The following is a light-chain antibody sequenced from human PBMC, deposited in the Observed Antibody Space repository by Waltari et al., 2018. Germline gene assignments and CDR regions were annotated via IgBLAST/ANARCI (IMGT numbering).Light chain of an antibody. CDR3: QVWDSSSDHPWV. V-gene: IGLV3-21*04. J-gene: IGLJ3*02. CDR1: NIETKS. CDR2: YDS. Sequence: SYVLTQPPSMSVPPGETANISCGGYNIETKSVHWYQKRPGQAPVLVMYYDSDRPSGIPERFSGSNTGDTATLTISRIEAGDEADYYCQVWDSSSDHPWVFGGGTKLTVL.